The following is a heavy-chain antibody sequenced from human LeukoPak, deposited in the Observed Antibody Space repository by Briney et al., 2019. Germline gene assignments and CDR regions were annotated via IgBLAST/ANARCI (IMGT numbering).Heavy chain of an antibody. Sequence: QTGGSLRLSCAASGFTFSSYSMNWVRQAPGKGLEWVSYISSSSSTMYYADSLKGRFTISRDNAKNSLYLQMNSLRDEDTAVYYCAREVKDTAMVRLPFDYWGQGTLVTVSS. CDR2: ISSSSSTM. CDR1: GFTFSSYS. CDR3: AREVKDTAMVRLPFDY. V-gene: IGHV3-48*02. D-gene: IGHD5-18*01. J-gene: IGHJ4*02.